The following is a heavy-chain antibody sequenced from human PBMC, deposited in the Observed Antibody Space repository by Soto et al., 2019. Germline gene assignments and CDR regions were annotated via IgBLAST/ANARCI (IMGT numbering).Heavy chain of an antibody. CDR1: GVSISSGDYF. CDR3: ARAISGVVVAAAAPKRFDP. D-gene: IGHD2-15*01. J-gene: IGHJ5*02. Sequence: TLSLTCAVSGVSISSGDYFWSWIRQPPGKGPEWIGYITRTGSTYSNSSRKSRVTVSVNRSKTQSSLELNSVTAADTAVYYCARAISGVVVAAAAPKRFDPWGQGTLVTVSS. CDR2: ITRTGST. V-gene: IGHV4-30-2*01.